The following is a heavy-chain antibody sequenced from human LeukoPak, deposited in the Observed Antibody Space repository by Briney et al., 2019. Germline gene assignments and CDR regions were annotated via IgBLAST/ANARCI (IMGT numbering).Heavy chain of an antibody. Sequence: ASVKVSSMASGYTFTVYYMHWVRPAPGQGLGWMGWINPNSGGTNYAQKFQGSVTITRDTSISTAYMELSRLRSDDTAVYYCARSAPRGNDYGDSWGEGTLVTVSS. J-gene: IGHJ4*02. CDR3: ARSAPRGNDYGDS. CDR2: INPNSGGT. D-gene: IGHD3-16*01. V-gene: IGHV1-2*02. CDR1: GYTFTVYY.